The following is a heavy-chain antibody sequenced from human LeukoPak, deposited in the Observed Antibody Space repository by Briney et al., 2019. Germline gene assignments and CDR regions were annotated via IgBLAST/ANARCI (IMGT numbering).Heavy chain of an antibody. Sequence: SETLSLTCTVSGGSISSYYWSWIRQPPGKGLEWIGYIYYSGSTNYNPSLKSRVTISVDTSKNQFSLKLSSVTAADTAVYYCARDSPYVWGSYRPFDYWGQGTLVTVSS. V-gene: IGHV4-59*01. D-gene: IGHD3-16*02. CDR2: IYYSGST. J-gene: IGHJ4*02. CDR1: GGSISSYY. CDR3: ARDSPYVWGSYRPFDY.